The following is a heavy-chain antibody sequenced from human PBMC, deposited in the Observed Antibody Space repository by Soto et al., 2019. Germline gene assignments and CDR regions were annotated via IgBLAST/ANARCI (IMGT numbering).Heavy chain of an antibody. Sequence: PGESLKISCKGSGYSFTSYWIAWVHQMPGKGLEWMGIIYPGDSDTRYSPSFQGQVTISADKSVSTAYLQWSSLKASDAAMYYCARLGGDTSDFEYWGQRTLVTVSS. CDR2: IYPGDSDT. J-gene: IGHJ4*02. D-gene: IGHD3-16*01. CDR1: GYSFTSYW. CDR3: ARLGGDTSDFEY. V-gene: IGHV5-51*07.